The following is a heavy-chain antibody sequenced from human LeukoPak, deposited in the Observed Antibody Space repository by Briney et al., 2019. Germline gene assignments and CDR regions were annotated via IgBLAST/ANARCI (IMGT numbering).Heavy chain of an antibody. V-gene: IGHV3-33*01. D-gene: IGHD3-10*01. CDR3: ARDRGSFGSAAMDV. Sequence: PGRSLRHSCAASGFTFSSYGMHWVRQAPGKGLEWVAVIWYDGSNKYYADSVKGRFTISRDNSKNTLFLQMNSLRDEDTAVYYCARDRGSFGSAAMDVWGLGTTVTVCS. CDR2: IWYDGSNK. CDR1: GFTFSSYG. J-gene: IGHJ6*02.